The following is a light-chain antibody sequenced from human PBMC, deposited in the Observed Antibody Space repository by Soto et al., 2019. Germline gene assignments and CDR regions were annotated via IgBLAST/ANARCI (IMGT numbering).Light chain of an antibody. CDR3: HHYGISPPWT. Sequence: DVQMTQSPSALPASVRDRVTLTCMASQSISNWLAWYQQKPGTAPKVLLYHASNLQSGVPSRLSGSGSGTDFTLTISRLEPEDFAVYYCHHYGISPPWTFGQGTKV. V-gene: IGKV1-5*01. CDR1: QSISNW. J-gene: IGKJ1*01. CDR2: HAS.